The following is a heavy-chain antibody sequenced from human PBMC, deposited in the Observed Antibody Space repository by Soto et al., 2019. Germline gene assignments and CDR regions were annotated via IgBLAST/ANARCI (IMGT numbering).Heavy chain of an antibody. Sequence: LRLSCATSGFTFSKAWVGWVRQAPGKGLEWVGRIMSKTDGGTTDYAAPVKGRFTISRDDSKSTLYLQMNSLKTEDTAFYYCTTDSGMSPYSFDYWGQGILVTVS. D-gene: IGHD1-26*01. CDR2: IMSKTDGGTT. V-gene: IGHV3-15*01. J-gene: IGHJ4*02. CDR3: TTDSGMSPYSFDY. CDR1: GFTFSKAW.